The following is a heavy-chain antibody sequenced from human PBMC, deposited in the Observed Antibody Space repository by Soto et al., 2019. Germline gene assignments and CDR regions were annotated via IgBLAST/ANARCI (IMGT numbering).Heavy chain of an antibody. Sequence: ASVKVSCKASGYTFTGYYMHWVRQAPGQGLEWMGWINPNSGGTNYAQKFQGWVTMTRDTSISTAYMELSRLRSDDTAVYYCARASARPGPVLAFDIWGQGTMVTVSS. J-gene: IGHJ3*02. CDR2: INPNSGGT. CDR3: ARASARPGPVLAFDI. V-gene: IGHV1-2*04. CDR1: GYTFTGYY. D-gene: IGHD2-8*01.